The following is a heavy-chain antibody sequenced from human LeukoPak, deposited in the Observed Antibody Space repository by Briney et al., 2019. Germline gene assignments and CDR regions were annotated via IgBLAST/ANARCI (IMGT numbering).Heavy chain of an antibody. Sequence: PSETLSLTCTVSGGSLSSSSYYWGWIRQPPGKGLEWIGSIYYSGSTYYNPSLKSRVTISVDTSKNQFSLKLSSVTAADTAVYYCARVGITMVRGPSPWGQGTLVTVSS. CDR2: IYYSGST. D-gene: IGHD3-10*01. CDR1: GGSLSSSSYY. J-gene: IGHJ4*02. V-gene: IGHV4-39*07. CDR3: ARVGITMVRGPSP.